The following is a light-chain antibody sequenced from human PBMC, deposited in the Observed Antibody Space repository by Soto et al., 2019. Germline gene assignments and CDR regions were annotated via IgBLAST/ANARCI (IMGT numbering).Light chain of an antibody. V-gene: IGKV3-15*01. CDR3: QQSNNGPYT. Sequence: EIVLTQSPGTLSVSPGERANLSCRASQSVSTNLAWFQQKPGQAPRLLIYGASTRATGIPARFSGSGSGTEFPLTINSLQSEDLAVYYCQQSNNGPYTFGQGTKLEV. CDR1: QSVSTN. CDR2: GAS. J-gene: IGKJ2*01.